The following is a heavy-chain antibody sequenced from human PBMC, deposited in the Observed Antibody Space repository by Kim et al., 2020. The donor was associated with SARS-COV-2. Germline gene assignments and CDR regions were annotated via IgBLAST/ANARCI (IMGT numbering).Heavy chain of an antibody. Sequence: SETLSLTCTVSGGSISSGGYYWSWVRQLPGKGLEWIGYIYYSGRTYYNPSLKSRLAVSQDTSKNQFSLRLNSVTAADTAVYYCARALYFGEHAYFDYWG. CDR3: ARALYFGEHAYFDY. CDR2: IYYSGRT. V-gene: IGHV4-31*03. D-gene: IGHD4-17*01. CDR1: GGSISSGGYY. J-gene: IGHJ4*01.